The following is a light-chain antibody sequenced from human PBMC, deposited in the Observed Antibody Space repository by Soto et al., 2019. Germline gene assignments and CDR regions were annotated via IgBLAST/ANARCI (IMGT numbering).Light chain of an antibody. CDR3: QQYSNLPLT. Sequence: DIRMTQSPSSLSASVGYRFTITCQASQDVSKYLNWFQQKPGKAPELLIYDASNLETGVPSRYSGSGSGTDFTFNISSLQPEDIETYYCQQYSNLPLTFGGGTKVDIK. CDR1: QDVSKY. J-gene: IGKJ4*01. V-gene: IGKV1-33*01. CDR2: DAS.